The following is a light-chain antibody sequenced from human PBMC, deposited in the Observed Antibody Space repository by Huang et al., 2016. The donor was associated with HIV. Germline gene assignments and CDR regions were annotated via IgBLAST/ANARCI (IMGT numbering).Light chain of an antibody. Sequence: EIVLTQSPATLSLSPGERATVSCRASQNINDFLAWYQQTPGQPPRLFIYDASTRASGIPARFSGNGSWTHFTLMISSLEPEDFAIYYCQQRSTWPRSITFGQGTRLEI. CDR2: DAS. CDR3: QQRSTWPRSIT. J-gene: IGKJ5*01. V-gene: IGKV3-11*01. CDR1: QNINDF.